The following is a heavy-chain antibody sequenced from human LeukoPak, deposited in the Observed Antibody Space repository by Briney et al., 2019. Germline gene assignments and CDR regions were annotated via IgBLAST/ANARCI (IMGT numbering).Heavy chain of an antibody. V-gene: IGHV1-18*01. CDR3: ARVDVEYYYDSSHPGWFDP. Sequence: ASVKVSCKASGYTFTSYGISWVRQAPGQGLEWMGWISAYNGNTNYAQKLQGRVTMTTDTSTSTAHMELRSLRSDDTAVYYCARVDVEYYYDSSHPGWFDPWGQGTLVTVSS. D-gene: IGHD3-22*01. CDR2: ISAYNGNT. J-gene: IGHJ5*02. CDR1: GYTFTSYG.